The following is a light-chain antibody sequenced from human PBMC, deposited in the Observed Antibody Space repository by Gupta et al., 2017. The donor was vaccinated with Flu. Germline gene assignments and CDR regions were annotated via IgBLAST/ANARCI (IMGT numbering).Light chain of an antibody. CDR2: AAS. V-gene: IGKV1-39*01. J-gene: IGKJ2*03. CDR3: QQIDSSPQNS. CDR1: QSISSY. Sequence: DIQMTQSPSSLSASVGDRVNITCRASQSISSYLNWYQQKPGKAPKLLIYAASSLQSGVPSRFSGSGSGTDLTLTISSLQHEDFATYYCQQIDSSPQNSFGQGTQLEIK.